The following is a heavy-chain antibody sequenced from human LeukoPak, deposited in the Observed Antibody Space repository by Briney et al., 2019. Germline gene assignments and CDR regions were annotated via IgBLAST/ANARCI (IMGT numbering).Heavy chain of an antibody. CDR1: GGSISSGGYY. V-gene: IGHV4-31*03. Sequence: SETLSLTCTVSGGSISSGGYYWSCIRQHPGKGLECIGYIYYSGSTYYNPSLKSRVTISVDTSKNQFSLKLSSVTAADTAVYYCARVGLITVAGNKGSAGFDYWGQGTLVTVSS. D-gene: IGHD6-13*01. CDR2: IYYSGST. J-gene: IGHJ4*02. CDR3: ARVGLITVAGNKGSAGFDY.